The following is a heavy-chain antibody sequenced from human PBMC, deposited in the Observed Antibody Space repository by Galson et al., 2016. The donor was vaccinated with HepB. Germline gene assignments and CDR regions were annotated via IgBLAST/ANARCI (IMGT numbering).Heavy chain of an antibody. CDR2: IYYSGST. CDR3: AEMESVATAGTARSNWFDP. Sequence: ETLSLTCTVSGGSISNYYWTWIRQSPGKALEWIGYIYYSGSTDYNPSLKSRVTISVDTSKNLFPLKLRSVTAADTAVYFCAEMESVATAGTARSNWFDPWGQGTLVTVSS. D-gene: IGHD6-13*01. CDR1: GGSISNYY. V-gene: IGHV4-59*01. J-gene: IGHJ5*02.